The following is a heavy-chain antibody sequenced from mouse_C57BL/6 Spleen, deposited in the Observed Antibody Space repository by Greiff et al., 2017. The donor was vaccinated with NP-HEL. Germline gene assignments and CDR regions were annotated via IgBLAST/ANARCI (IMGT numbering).Heavy chain of an antibody. J-gene: IGHJ4*01. D-gene: IGHD2-10*02. Sequence: EVKLMESGGGLVKPGGSLKLSCAASGFTFSSYTMSWVRQTPEKRLEWVATISGGGGNTYYPDSVKGRFTISRDNAKNTLYLQMSSLRSEDTALYYCARRGYDYYAMDYWGQGTSVTVSS. CDR2: ISGGGGNT. CDR1: GFTFSSYT. CDR3: ARRGYDYYAMDY. V-gene: IGHV5-9*01.